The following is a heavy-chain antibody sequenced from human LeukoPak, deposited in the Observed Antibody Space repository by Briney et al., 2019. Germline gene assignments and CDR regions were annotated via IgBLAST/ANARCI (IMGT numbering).Heavy chain of an antibody. D-gene: IGHD3-10*01. V-gene: IGHV1-69*13. CDR2: ITPIFGAA. Sequence: SVKVSCKASGGTFSSYPFTWVRQAPGQGLEWMGEITPIFGAANYAQTFQGRVTITADESTSTVFMELSSLRSDDTAFYYCARNSRVSSTSGLNYWGQGTLVTVSS. CDR3: ARNSRVSSTSGLNY. CDR1: GGTFSSYP. J-gene: IGHJ4*02.